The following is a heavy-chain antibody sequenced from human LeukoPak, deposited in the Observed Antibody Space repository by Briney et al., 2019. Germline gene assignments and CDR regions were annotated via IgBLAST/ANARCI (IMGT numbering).Heavy chain of an antibody. V-gene: IGHV3-30-3*01. CDR3: ARDVLLDYYGMDV. J-gene: IGHJ6*02. D-gene: IGHD3-3*02. CDR1: GFTFSSYA. CDR2: ISYDGSNK. Sequence: PGRSLRLSCAASGFTFSSYAMHWVRQAPGKGLEWVAVISYDGSNKYYADSVKGRFTISRDNSKNTLYLQMNSPRAEDTAVYYCARDVLLDYYGMDVWGQGTTVTVSS.